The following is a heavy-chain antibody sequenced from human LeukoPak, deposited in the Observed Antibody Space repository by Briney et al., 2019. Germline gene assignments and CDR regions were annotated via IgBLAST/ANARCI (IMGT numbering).Heavy chain of an antibody. D-gene: IGHD3-10*01. CDR3: ARNKRLWFGEYLDY. CDR1: GYTFTIHA. CDR2: INAGNGNT. Sequence: ASVKVSCKASGYTFTIHAMHWVRQAPGQRLEWMGWINAGNGNTKYSQKFQGRVTITRDTSASTAYMELSSLRSEDTAVYYCARNKRLWFGEYLDYWGQGTLVIVSS. J-gene: IGHJ4*02. V-gene: IGHV1-3*01.